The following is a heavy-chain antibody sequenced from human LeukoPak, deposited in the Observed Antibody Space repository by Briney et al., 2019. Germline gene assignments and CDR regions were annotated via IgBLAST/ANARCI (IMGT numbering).Heavy chain of an antibody. D-gene: IGHD3-9*01. CDR2: IYYSGGT. Sequence: SETLSLTCTVSGGSISSHYWSWIRQPPGKGLEWIGYIYYSGGTNYNPSLKSRVTISVDTSKNQFSLKLSSVTAADTAVYYCARGYDILTGYLDYWGQGTLVTVSS. CDR3: ARGYDILTGYLDY. CDR1: GGSISSHY. J-gene: IGHJ4*02. V-gene: IGHV4-59*11.